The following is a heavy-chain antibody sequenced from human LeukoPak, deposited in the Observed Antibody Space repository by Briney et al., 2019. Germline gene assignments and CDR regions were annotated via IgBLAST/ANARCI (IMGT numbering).Heavy chain of an antibody. J-gene: IGHJ4*02. V-gene: IGHV1-24*01. CDR3: ATLGEWSGSYFDY. D-gene: IGHD3-3*01. CDR2: FGPEDGET. CDR1: GYTLTELS. Sequence: ASVKVSCKVSGYTLTELSMHWVRQAPGKGLEWMGGFGPEDGETIYAQKFQGRVTMTEDTSTDTAYMELSSLRSEDTAVYYCATLGEWSGSYFDYWGQGTLVTVSS.